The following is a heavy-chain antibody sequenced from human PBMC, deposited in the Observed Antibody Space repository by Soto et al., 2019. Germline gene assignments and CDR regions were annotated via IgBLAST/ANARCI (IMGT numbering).Heavy chain of an antibody. Sequence: ASVKVSCKASGYTFTIYYINWVRQATGQGLEWMGWMNPNSGNTGYAQKFQGRVTMTRNTSISTAYMELSSLRSEDTAVYYCATGGDFWSGYCINWGQGTLVSVSS. D-gene: IGHD3-3*01. J-gene: IGHJ4*02. CDR1: GYTFTIYY. CDR2: MNPNSGNT. V-gene: IGHV1-8*01. CDR3: ATGGDFWSGYCIN.